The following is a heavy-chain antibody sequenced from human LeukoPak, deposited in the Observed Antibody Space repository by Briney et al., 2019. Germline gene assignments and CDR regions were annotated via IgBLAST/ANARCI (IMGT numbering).Heavy chain of an antibody. CDR2: IYSGGST. Sequence: GGSLRLSCATSGFFFSNYWMTWVRQAPGKGLEWVSVIYSGGSTYYADSVKGRFTISRDNSKNTLYLQMNSLRAEDTAVYYCARSPVGGGCFGYWGQGTLVTVSS. V-gene: IGHV3-53*01. CDR1: GFFFSNYW. CDR3: ARSPVGGGCFGY. D-gene: IGHD3-16*01. J-gene: IGHJ4*02.